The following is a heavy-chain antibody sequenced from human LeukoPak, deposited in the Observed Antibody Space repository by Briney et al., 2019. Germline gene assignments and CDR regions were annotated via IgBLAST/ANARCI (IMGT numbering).Heavy chain of an antibody. CDR3: AHGGTSGYSSSLHFWGGNYYFDY. CDR2: IKQDGNEK. V-gene: IGHV3-7*01. Sequence: GGSLRLSCAASGFTFTNYWMSWVRQAPGTGLEWVANIKQDGNEKYYVDSVRGRFTITRDNAKNSLYLQMNSLRAEDTAVYYCAHGGTSGYSSSLHFWGGNYYFDYWGQGTLVTVSS. J-gene: IGHJ4*02. CDR1: GFTFTNYW. D-gene: IGHD6-13*01.